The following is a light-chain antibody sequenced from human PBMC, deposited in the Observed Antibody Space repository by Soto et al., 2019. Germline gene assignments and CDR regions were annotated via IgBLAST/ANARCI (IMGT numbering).Light chain of an antibody. J-gene: IGKJ4*01. Sequence: AIQLTQSPSSLSASVGDRVTITCRASQGISSALAWYQQKPGKAPKLLIYDASSLESGVPSRFSGSGSGTDFTLSISSLPPEDFATYYCQQFNSYPLTFGGGTKVEI. CDR2: DAS. V-gene: IGKV1-13*02. CDR1: QGISSA. CDR3: QQFNSYPLT.